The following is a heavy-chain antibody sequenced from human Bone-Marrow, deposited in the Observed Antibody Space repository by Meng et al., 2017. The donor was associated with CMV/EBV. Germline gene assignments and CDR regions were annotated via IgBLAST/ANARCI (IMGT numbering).Heavy chain of an antibody. CDR2: INSDGSST. CDR3: ARVEGYDFWSGYPFYYYYGMDV. V-gene: IGHV3-74*01. CDR1: GFTFSSYW. D-gene: IGHD3-3*01. J-gene: IGHJ6*02. Sequence: GGSLRLSCAASGFTFSSYWMHWVRQAPGKGLVWVSRINSDGSSTSYADSVKGRFTISRDNAKNTLYLQMNSLRAEDTAVYYCARVEGYDFWSGYPFYYYYGMDVWGQGTTVTVSS.